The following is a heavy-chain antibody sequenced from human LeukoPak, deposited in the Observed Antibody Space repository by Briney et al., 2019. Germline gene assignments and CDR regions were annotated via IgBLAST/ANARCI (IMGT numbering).Heavy chain of an antibody. Sequence: GGSLRLSCTASGFTLRNYWMHWVRQVPGKRLVWVSRISGDGSVTNYADSVQGRFTISRDNAKNILYLQINSLRSEDTAVYYCARYSSSTGGASYYLDYWGHGTLVTVSS. CDR3: ARYSSSTGGASYYLDY. D-gene: IGHD6-6*01. J-gene: IGHJ4*01. V-gene: IGHV3-74*01. CDR1: GFTLRNYW. CDR2: ISGDGSVT.